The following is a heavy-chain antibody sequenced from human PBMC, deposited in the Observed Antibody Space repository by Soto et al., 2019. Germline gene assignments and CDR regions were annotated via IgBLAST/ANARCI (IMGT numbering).Heavy chain of an antibody. CDR1: GFTFSSYG. J-gene: IGHJ4*02. D-gene: IGHD1-26*01. CDR3: AKDTAYRNFDY. CDR2: ISYDGSNK. Sequence: PGGSLRLSCAASGFTFSSYGMHWVRQAPGKGLEWVAVISYDGSNKYYADSVKGRFTISRDNSKNTLYLQMNSLRAEDTAVYYCAKDTAYRNFDYWGQGTLVTVSS. V-gene: IGHV3-30*18.